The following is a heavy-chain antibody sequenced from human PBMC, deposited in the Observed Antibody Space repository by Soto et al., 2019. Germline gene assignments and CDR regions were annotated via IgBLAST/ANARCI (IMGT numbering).Heavy chain of an antibody. Sequence: EVQLVESGGGLVQPGGSPSLSCAASGFTFSSYSMNWVRQAPGKGLEWVSYISSSSSTIYYADSVKGRFTIYRDNAKNSLYLQRNSLRAEDTAVYYCARDPAHYDILTGYYTYYYYMDVWGKGTTVTVSS. D-gene: IGHD3-9*01. CDR2: ISSSSSTI. CDR1: GFTFSSYS. CDR3: ARDPAHYDILTGYYTYYYYMDV. V-gene: IGHV3-48*01. J-gene: IGHJ6*03.